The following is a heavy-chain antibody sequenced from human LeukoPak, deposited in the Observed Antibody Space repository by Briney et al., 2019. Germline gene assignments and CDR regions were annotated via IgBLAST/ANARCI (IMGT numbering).Heavy chain of an antibody. V-gene: IGHV2-5*01. CDR1: GFSLSTSGVG. D-gene: IGHD6-6*01. J-gene: IGHJ1*01. Sequence: ESGPTLVKPTQTLTLTCTFSGFSLSTSGVGVGWIRQPPGKALEWLALIYWNDDKRYSPSLKSRLTITKDTSKNQVVLTMTNMDPVDTTTYYCANRGASSSAGWFAEYFQHWGQGTLVTVSS. CDR3: ANRGASSSAGWFAEYFQH. CDR2: IYWNDDK.